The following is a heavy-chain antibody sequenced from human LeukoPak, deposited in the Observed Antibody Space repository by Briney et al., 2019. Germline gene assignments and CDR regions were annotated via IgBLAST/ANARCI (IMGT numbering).Heavy chain of an antibody. CDR3: AREAELWFGELSYYFDY. Sequence: SQTLSLTCAISGDSVSSNSAAWNWIRQSPSRGLEWLGRTYYRSKWYNDYAVSVKSRITINPDTSKNQFSLQLNSVTPEDTAVYYCAREAELWFGELSYYFDYWGQGILVTVSS. D-gene: IGHD3-10*01. CDR2: TYYRSKWYN. V-gene: IGHV6-1*01. J-gene: IGHJ4*02. CDR1: GDSVSSNSAA.